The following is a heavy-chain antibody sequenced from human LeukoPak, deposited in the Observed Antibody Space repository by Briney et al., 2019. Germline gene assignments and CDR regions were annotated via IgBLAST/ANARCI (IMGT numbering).Heavy chain of an antibody. Sequence: GGSLRLSCAASGFTFSSYAMHWVRQAPGKGLEYVSGISSNGGSTYHGNSVKGRFTISRDNSKNTLYLQMGSLRAEDTAVYYCARDYYDSSGYAWGFDYWGQGTLVTVSS. J-gene: IGHJ4*02. CDR3: ARDYYDSSGYAWGFDY. V-gene: IGHV3-64*01. CDR1: GFTFSSYA. CDR2: ISSNGGST. D-gene: IGHD3-22*01.